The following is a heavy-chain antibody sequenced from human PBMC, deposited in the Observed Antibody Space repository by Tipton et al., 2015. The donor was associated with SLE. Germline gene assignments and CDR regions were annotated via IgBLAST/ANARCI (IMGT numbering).Heavy chain of an antibody. CDR1: GFTFSSYA. D-gene: IGHD6-13*01. CDR2: ISGSGGST. CDR3: AKGKQLLVWGDYFDY. Sequence: SLRLSCAASGFTFSSYAMSWVRQAPGKGLEWVSAISGSGGSTYYADSVKGRFTISRDNSKNTLYLQMNSLRAEDTAVYYCAKGKQLLVWGDYFDYWGQGTLVTVSS. V-gene: IGHV3-23*01. J-gene: IGHJ4*02.